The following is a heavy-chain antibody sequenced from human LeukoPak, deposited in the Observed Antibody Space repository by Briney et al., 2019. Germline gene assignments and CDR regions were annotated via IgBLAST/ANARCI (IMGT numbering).Heavy chain of an antibody. CDR1: GGSISSYY. CDR2: IYYSGST. Sequence: PSETLSLTCTVSGGSISSYYWSWIRQPPGKGLEWIGYIYYSGSTNYNPSLKSRVTISVDTSKNQFSLKLSSVTAADTAVYYCASYGAAGYWGQGTLVTVSS. D-gene: IGHD4-17*01. J-gene: IGHJ4*02. CDR3: ASYGAAGY. V-gene: IGHV4-59*01.